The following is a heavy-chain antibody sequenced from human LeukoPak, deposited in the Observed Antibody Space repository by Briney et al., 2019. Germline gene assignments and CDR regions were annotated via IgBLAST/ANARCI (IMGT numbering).Heavy chain of an antibody. J-gene: IGHJ4*02. CDR1: GYSYTNYW. Sequence: GESLKISCKGSGYSYTNYWITWVRQMPGKGLEWMGIIYPGDADTRYSPSFQGQVTISADKSISTAYLQWSSLKASDTAMYYCARLLYYYDSSGYQVYYFDYWGQGTLVTVSS. CDR3: ARLLYYYDSSGYQVYYFDY. CDR2: IYPGDADT. D-gene: IGHD3-22*01. V-gene: IGHV5-51*01.